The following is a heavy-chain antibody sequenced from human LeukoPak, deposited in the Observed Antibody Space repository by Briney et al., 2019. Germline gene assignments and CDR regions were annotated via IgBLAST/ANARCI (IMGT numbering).Heavy chain of an antibody. Sequence: GGSLRLSCAASGFTFSDYWMHWVRQTPGKGLVWVSCISYDGGGTNFADSVKGRFTISRDNAKNMLYLQMNSLRVDDTAVYYCVRNMVRGVVYFDSWGQGVQVTVSS. CDR1: GFTFSDYW. V-gene: IGHV3-74*01. J-gene: IGHJ4*02. D-gene: IGHD3-10*01. CDR2: ISYDGGGT. CDR3: VRNMVRGVVYFDS.